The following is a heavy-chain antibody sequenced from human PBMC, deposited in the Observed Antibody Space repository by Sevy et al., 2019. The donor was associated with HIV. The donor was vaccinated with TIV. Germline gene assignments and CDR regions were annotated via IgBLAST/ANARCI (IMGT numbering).Heavy chain of an antibody. Sequence: SETLSLTCSVSGGSISSFYWSWIRQPPGKGLEWIGYIYYNGSTNHNPSLRKRVTTSVDTSKNQFSLKLSSVIVADTAVYYCARGRPDYYYGMDVWGQGTTVTVSS. CDR3: ARGRPDYYYGMDV. J-gene: IGHJ6*02. CDR2: IYYNGST. V-gene: IGHV4-59*01. CDR1: GGSISSFY.